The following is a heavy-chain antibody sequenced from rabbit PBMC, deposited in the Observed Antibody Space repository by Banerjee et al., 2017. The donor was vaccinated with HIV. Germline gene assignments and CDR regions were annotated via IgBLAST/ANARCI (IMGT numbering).Heavy chain of an antibody. D-gene: IGHD8-1*01. CDR1: GFTLSIYW. CDR3: ARDGSSYYTFGL. J-gene: IGHJ3*01. V-gene: IGHV1S40*01. CDR2: IVAGSGST. Sequence: QSLEESGGDLVKPGASLTLTCTASGFTLSIYWMSWVRQAPGKGLEWIGTIVAGSGSTWYASWAKGRFTISKTSSTTVTLQLNSLTAADTATYFCARDGSSYYTFGLWGQGTLVTVS.